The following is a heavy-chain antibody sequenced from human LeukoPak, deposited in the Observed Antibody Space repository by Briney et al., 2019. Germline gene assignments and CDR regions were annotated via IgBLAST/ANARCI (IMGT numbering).Heavy chain of an antibody. V-gene: IGHV3-23*01. CDR2: ISGSGGST. CDR1: GFTFSRYA. Sequence: GGSLRLSWAASGFTFSRYAMSWVRQAAGKGVEGVSAISGSGGSTYYADSVKGRFTISRDNSKNPLYLQMNSLRAEDTAVYYCAKRTLIHDYSNLDYWGQGTLVTVSS. J-gene: IGHJ4*02. CDR3: AKRTLIHDYSNLDY. D-gene: IGHD4-11*01.